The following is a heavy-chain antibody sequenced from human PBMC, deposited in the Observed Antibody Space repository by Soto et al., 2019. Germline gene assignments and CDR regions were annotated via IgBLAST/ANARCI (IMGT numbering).Heavy chain of an antibody. V-gene: IGHV1-8*01. Sequence: GASVKVSCKASGYTFTSYDINWVRQATGQGLEWMGWMNPNSGNTGYAQKFQGRVTMTRNTSISTAYMELSSLRSEDTAVYYCARVARLRSPNDPFDPWGQGTQVTVSS. CDR2: MNPNSGNT. J-gene: IGHJ5*02. D-gene: IGHD4-17*01. CDR3: ARVARLRSPNDPFDP. CDR1: GYTFTSYD.